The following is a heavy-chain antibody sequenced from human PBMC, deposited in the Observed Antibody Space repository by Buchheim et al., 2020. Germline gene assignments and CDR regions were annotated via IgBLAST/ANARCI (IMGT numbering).Heavy chain of an antibody. J-gene: IGHJ6*03. CDR1: GFTFSSYW. CDR3: ARDGASGSYYNPTYYYYYMDV. Sequence: EVQLVESGGGLVQPGGSLRLSCAASGFTFSSYWLSCVRQAPGKGLEWVANIKQDGSEKYYVDSVKGRFTISRDNAKNSLYLQMNSLRAEDTAVYYCARDGASGSYYNPTYYYYYMDVWGKGTT. V-gene: IGHV3-7*01. D-gene: IGHD3-10*01. CDR2: IKQDGSEK.